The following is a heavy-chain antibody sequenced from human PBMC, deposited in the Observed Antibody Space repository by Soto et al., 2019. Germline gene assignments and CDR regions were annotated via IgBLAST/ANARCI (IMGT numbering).Heavy chain of an antibody. CDR1: GGSFSGYY. CDR3: AIAQDIVVVPAAISTFDY. Sequence: QVQLQQWGAGLLKPSETLSLTCAVYGGSFSGYYWSWIRQPPGKGLEWIGEINHSGSTNDNPSHMMRVTISVDASEDQFSLNRSSVTAADTAVYYCAIAQDIVVVPAAISTFDYWGQGTLVTVSS. V-gene: IGHV4-34*01. CDR2: INHSGST. J-gene: IGHJ4*02. D-gene: IGHD2-2*01.